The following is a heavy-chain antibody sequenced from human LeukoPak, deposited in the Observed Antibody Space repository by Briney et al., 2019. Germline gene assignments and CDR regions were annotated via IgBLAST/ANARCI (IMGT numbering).Heavy chain of an antibody. CDR1: GFIFDDYA. D-gene: IGHD3-22*01. J-gene: IGHJ3*02. V-gene: IGHV3-9*01. CDR3: AKDIFAMIVGAFHI. CDR2: ISWNGGTI. Sequence: GGSLRLSCAVSGFIFDDYAMHWVRQAPGKGLEWVSGISWNGGTIGYADSVKGRFTISRDNARNSLYLQMNSLRAEDTALYYCAKDIFAMIVGAFHIWGQGTMVTVSS.